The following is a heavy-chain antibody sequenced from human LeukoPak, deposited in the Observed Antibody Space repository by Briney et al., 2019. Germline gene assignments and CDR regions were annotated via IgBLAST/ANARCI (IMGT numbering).Heavy chain of an antibody. Sequence: SVKVSCKASGGTFSSYAISWVRQAPGQGLEWMGRIIPILGIANYAQKFQGRVTITADKSTSTAYMELSSLRSEDTAVYYCARDRNGTSNQQLFFWFDPWGQGTLVTVSS. J-gene: IGHJ5*02. CDR3: ARDRNGTSNQQLFFWFDP. CDR2: IIPILGIA. D-gene: IGHD2-2*01. CDR1: GGTFSSYA. V-gene: IGHV1-69*04.